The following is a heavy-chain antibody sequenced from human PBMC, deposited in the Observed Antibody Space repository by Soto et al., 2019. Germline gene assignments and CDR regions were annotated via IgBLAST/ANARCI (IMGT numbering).Heavy chain of an antibody. Sequence: QITLKESGPTLVKPTQTLTLTCTFSGFSLSTSGVGVGWIRQPPGKALEWLALIYWDDDKRYSPSLKSRLTITKDTSKDQVVLTMTNMDPVDTATYYCAHSALHMITFGGVGVTGYDYWGQGTLVTVSS. V-gene: IGHV2-5*02. D-gene: IGHD3-16*01. CDR3: AHSALHMITFGGVGVTGYDY. J-gene: IGHJ4*02. CDR2: IYWDDDK. CDR1: GFSLSTSGVG.